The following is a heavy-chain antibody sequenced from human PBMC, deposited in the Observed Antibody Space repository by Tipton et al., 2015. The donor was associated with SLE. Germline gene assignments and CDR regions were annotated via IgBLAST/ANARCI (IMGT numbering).Heavy chain of an antibody. CDR1: GGSLIGYY. J-gene: IGHJ4*02. CDR3: VVCSPSSCAYFDY. D-gene: IGHD2-2*01. Sequence: TLSLTCTVSGGSLIGYYWTWIRQPPGKGLEWIGEINHRGSTYYNPSLKSRLTISVDTSKNQFSLKLTSMTAADTAVYYCVVCSPSSCAYFDYWGQGRLVTVSS. V-gene: IGHV4-34*01. CDR2: INHRGST.